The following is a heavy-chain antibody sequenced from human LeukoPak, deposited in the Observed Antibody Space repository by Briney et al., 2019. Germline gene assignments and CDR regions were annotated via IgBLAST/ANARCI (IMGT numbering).Heavy chain of an antibody. CDR3: ARDRTYPWFGELLPINYYGMDV. V-gene: IGHV3-30-3*01. Sequence: GRSLRLSCAASGFTFSSYAMHWVRQAPGKGLEWVAVISYDGSNKYYADSVKGRFTISRDNSKNTLYLQMNSLRAEDTAVYYCARDRTYPWFGELLPINYYGMDVWGQGTTVTVSS. CDR2: ISYDGSNK. D-gene: IGHD3-10*01. CDR1: GFTFSSYA. J-gene: IGHJ6*02.